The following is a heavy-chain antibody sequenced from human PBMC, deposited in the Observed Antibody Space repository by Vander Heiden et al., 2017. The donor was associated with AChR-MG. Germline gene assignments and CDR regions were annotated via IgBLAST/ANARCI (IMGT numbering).Heavy chain of an antibody. Sequence: EVQLVESGGGLVQPGGSLRLSCAASGFTFSSYSMNWGRQAPGKGLEWVSYISSSSSTIYYADSVKGRFTISRDNAKNSLYLQMNSLRDEETAVYYCARFPLGYCSGGSCYSTDYWGQGTLVTVSS. CDR2: ISSSSSTI. D-gene: IGHD2-15*01. CDR1: GFTFSSYS. J-gene: IGHJ4*02. CDR3: ARFPLGYCSGGSCYSTDY. V-gene: IGHV3-48*02.